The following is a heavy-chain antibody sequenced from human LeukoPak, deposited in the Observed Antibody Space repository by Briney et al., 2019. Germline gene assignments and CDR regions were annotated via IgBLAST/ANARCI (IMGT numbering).Heavy chain of an antibody. CDR2: IYYSGST. D-gene: IGHD6-19*01. CDR1: GGSISRYY. J-gene: IGHJ5*02. Sequence: NPSETLSLTCTVSGGSISRYYWSWIRQPPGKGLEWIGYIYYSGSTNYNPSLKSRVTISVDTSKNQFSLKLNSVTAADTAVYYCARRYNSGWYVSWFDPWGQGTLVTVSS. V-gene: IGHV4-59*01. CDR3: ARRYNSGWYVSWFDP.